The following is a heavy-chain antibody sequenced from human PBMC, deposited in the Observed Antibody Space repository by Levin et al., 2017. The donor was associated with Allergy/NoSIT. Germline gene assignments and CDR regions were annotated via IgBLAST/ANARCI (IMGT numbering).Heavy chain of an antibody. CDR3: ARDFGSFWWFGEYYYDYGMDV. CDR2: ISSSSSTI. CDR1: GFTFSSYS. V-gene: IGHV3-48*01. D-gene: IGHD3-10*01. Sequence: GGSLRLSCAASGFTFSSYSMNWVRQAPGKGLEWVSYISSSSSTIYYADSVKGRFTISRDNAKNSLYLQMNSLRAEDTAVYYCARDFGSFWWFGEYYYDYGMDVWGQGTTVTVSS. J-gene: IGHJ6*02.